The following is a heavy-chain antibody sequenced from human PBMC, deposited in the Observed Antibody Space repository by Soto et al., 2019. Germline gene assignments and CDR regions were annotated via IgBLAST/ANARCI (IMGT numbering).Heavy chain of an antibody. J-gene: IGHJ3*02. CDR1: GFTFISYG. CDR2: ISYDGSNK. Sequence: WGSLRLSCAASGFTFISYGMRLFGHAPCKGLEWVAVISYDGSNKYYADSVKGRFTISRDNSKNTLYLQMNSLRAEDTAVYYCAKDLGGYSSSSGAFDIWGQGTMVTVSS. CDR3: AKDLGGYSSSSGAFDI. D-gene: IGHD6-6*01. V-gene: IGHV3-30*18.